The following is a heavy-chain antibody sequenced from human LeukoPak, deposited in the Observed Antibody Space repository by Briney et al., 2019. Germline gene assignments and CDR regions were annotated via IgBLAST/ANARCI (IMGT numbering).Heavy chain of an antibody. J-gene: IGHJ4*02. CDR3: ARGPPVPPTVTLTY. V-gene: IGHV1-18*01. CDR2: ISAYNGNT. Sequence: ASVKVSCKASGYTFTSYGIIWVRQAPGQGLEWMGWISAYNGNTNYAQKLQGRVTMTTDTSTSTAYMELRSLRSDDTAVYYCARGPPVPPTVTLTYWGQGTLVTVSS. D-gene: IGHD2/OR15-2a*01. CDR1: GYTFTSYG.